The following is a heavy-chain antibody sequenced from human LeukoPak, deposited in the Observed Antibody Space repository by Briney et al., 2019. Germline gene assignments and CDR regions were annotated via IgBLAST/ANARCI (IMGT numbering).Heavy chain of an antibody. D-gene: IGHD3-3*01. CDR3: ARDQVTYYDFWSGSNWFDP. CDR1: GFTFSSYS. V-gene: IGHV3-21*05. Sequence: GGSLRLSCAASGFTFSSYSMNWVRQAPGKGLEWVSYISSSSSYIYYADSVKGRFTISRDNAKNSLYLQMNSLRAEDTAVYYCARDQVTYYDFWSGSNWFDPWGQGTLVTVSS. J-gene: IGHJ5*02. CDR2: ISSSSSYI.